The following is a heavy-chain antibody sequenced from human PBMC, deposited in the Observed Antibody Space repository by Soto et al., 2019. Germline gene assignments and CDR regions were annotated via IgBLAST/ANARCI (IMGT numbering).Heavy chain of an antibody. CDR1: GFTFSSYA. CDR3: AKYRGVDS. V-gene: IGHV3-30*18. D-gene: IGHD1-26*01. CDR2: ISHDGSNK. Sequence: QVQLVESGGGVVQPGRSLRLSCAASGFTFSSYAMHWVRQAPGKGLEWVAVISHDGSNKYYAESVKGRFTISRDNPRNTLLLQMNSVRVEDTAVYYCAKYRGVDSRGQGTLVTVSS. J-gene: IGHJ4*02.